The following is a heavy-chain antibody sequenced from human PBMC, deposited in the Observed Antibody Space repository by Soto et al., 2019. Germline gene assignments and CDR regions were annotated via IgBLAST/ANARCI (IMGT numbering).Heavy chain of an antibody. CDR1: GGTFSSYA. J-gene: IGHJ4*02. Sequence: SVKVSCKASGGTFSSYAISWVREAPGQGLEWMGGIIPIFGTANYAQKFQGRVTITADESTSTAYMELSSLRSEDTAVYYCARTGIAAAGYDYWGQGTLVTVYS. V-gene: IGHV1-69*13. CDR3: ARTGIAAAGYDY. D-gene: IGHD6-13*01. CDR2: IIPIFGTA.